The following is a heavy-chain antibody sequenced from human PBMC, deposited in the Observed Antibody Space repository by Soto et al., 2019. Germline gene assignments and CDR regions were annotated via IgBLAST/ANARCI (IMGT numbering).Heavy chain of an antibody. CDR2: ISSDGGNR. J-gene: IGHJ6*02. D-gene: IGHD6-19*01. CDR1: EFNFATYG. Sequence: VQLVESGGGVVQPGRSLRLSCAASEFNFATYGMHWVRQAPGKGLEWVSVISSDGGNRYSAESVKGRITISRDNSKSMLYLQINILTAEDTAMYYCAKDRPRSSGTKQYYALDVWGQGTTVTVAS. CDR3: AKDRPRSSGTKQYYALDV. V-gene: IGHV3-30*18.